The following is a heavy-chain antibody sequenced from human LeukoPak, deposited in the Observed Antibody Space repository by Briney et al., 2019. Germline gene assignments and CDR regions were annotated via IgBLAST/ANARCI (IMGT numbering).Heavy chain of an antibody. CDR2: ISGDGGST. V-gene: IGHV3-43*02. Sequence: GGSLRLSCAASGFTFDDYAMHWVRQAPEKGLEWVSLISGDGGSTYYADSVKGRFTISRDNSKNSLYLQMNSLITEDTAVYYCAREGYSEDAFDIWGQGTMVTVSS. CDR3: AREGYSEDAFDI. J-gene: IGHJ3*02. D-gene: IGHD5-24*01. CDR1: GFTFDDYA.